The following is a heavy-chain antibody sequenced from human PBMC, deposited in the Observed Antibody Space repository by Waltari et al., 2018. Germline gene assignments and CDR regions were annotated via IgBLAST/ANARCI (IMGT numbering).Heavy chain of an antibody. CDR1: GGSISSGGYY. V-gene: IGHV4-61*09. CDR3: ARVVREVITAASYFEL. CDR2: IYSSERV. Sequence: QVQLQESGPGLEKPSQTLSLTCTVSGGSISSGGYYWTWIRQPAGKGLEWIGYIYSSERVKYNPSLESRVTISVDTSKNQFSLQLSSVTAADTAVYFCARVVREVITAASYFELWGQGSLVTVSS. J-gene: IGHJ4*02. D-gene: IGHD2-15*01.